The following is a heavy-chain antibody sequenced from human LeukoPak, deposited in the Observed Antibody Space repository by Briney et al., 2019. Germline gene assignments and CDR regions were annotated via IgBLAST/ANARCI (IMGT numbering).Heavy chain of an antibody. V-gene: IGHV3-7*01. J-gene: IGHJ4*02. D-gene: IGHD3-10*01. CDR2: IKPDGSEK. Sequence: GGSLRLSCAASGFIFSNYWMTWVRQAPGKGLEWVANIKPDGSEKYYVDSVKGRFTISRDNAKNSLYLQMNSLRAEDTAVYYCARGLYYYGSGSYYPFDYWGQGTLVTVSS. CDR3: ARGLYYYGSGSYYPFDY. CDR1: GFIFSNYW.